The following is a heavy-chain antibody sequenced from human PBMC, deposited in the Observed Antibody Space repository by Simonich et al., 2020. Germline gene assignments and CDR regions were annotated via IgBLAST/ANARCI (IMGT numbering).Heavy chain of an antibody. D-gene: IGHD7-27*01. Sequence: QVQLVQSGAEVKKPGASVKVSCKASGYTFTGHYMHWVRQAPGRGLEERGWINPNGDGTNDARQFQGRVTLTRDTSISTAYMELSRLRSDDTAVYYCARGPRWTGDDAFDIWGQGTMVTVSS. CDR2: INPNGDGT. CDR3: ARGPRWTGDDAFDI. J-gene: IGHJ3*02. V-gene: IGHV1-2*02. CDR1: GYTFTGHY.